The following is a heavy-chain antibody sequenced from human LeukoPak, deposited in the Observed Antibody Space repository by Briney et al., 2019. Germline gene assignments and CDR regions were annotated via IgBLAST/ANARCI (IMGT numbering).Heavy chain of an antibody. D-gene: IGHD3-10*01. Sequence: GGSLRLSCAASGFTFSSYGMSWVRQAPGKGLEWVSAISGSGGSTYYADSVKGRFTISRDNSKNTLYLQMNSLRAEDTAVYYCAKSAPIVTMVRGVMLPPDYWGHGTLVTVSS. J-gene: IGHJ4*01. CDR3: AKSAPIVTMVRGVMLPPDY. CDR2: ISGSGGST. V-gene: IGHV3-23*01. CDR1: GFTFSSYG.